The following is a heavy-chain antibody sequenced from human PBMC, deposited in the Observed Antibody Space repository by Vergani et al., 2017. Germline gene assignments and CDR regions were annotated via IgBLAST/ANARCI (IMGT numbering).Heavy chain of an antibody. D-gene: IGHD1-7*01. J-gene: IGHJ3*02. CDR3: ARSPRGNYNGRDAFDI. V-gene: IGHV4-4*07. CDR2: IYTSGST. Sequence: QVQLQESGPGLVKPSETLSLTCTVSGGSISSYYWTWIRQPAGKGLEWIGRIYTSGSTNYNPSLQSRVSISADTSKNQFSLRLSSVTAADTAVYYCARSPRGNYNGRDAFDIWGQGTMVTVSS. CDR1: GGSISSYY.